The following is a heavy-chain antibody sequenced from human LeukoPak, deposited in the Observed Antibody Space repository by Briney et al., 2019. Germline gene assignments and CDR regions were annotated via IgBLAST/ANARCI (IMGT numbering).Heavy chain of an antibody. CDR1: GYTFTSYG. CDR3: AREKITFGGVIDSFDY. J-gene: IGHJ4*02. CDR2: ISDYNGNT. D-gene: IGHD3-16*02. Sequence: ASVKVSCKASGYTFTSYGISWVRQAPGQGLEWMGWISDYNGNTNNAQKLQGRVTMTTDTSTSTAYMELRSLRSDDTAVYYCAREKITFGGVIDSFDYWGQGTLVTVSS. V-gene: IGHV1-18*01.